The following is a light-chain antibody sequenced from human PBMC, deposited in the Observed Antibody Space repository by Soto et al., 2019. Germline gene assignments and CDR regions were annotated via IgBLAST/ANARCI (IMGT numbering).Light chain of an antibody. CDR3: QQYKNWPPLT. J-gene: IGKJ4*01. Sequence: EIVMTQSPATLSVSPGETATLSCRASQSVSYNLAWYQPKPGQVPRLLIYGAFTRATGIPARFSGSGSGTEFTLTISSLQSEDFAVYYCQQYKNWPPLTFGGGTKVEIK. CDR2: GAF. CDR1: QSVSYN. V-gene: IGKV3-15*01.